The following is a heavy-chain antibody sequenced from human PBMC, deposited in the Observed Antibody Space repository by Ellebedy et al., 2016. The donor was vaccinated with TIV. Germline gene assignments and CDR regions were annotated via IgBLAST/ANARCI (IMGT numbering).Heavy chain of an antibody. CDR1: GCTFSSYT. Sequence: GESLKISCAASGCTFSSYTMSWVRPAPGKGLEWVSSIGGTGSTFYVDSAKGRFAISRDNTKNTLFLQMNSLRAEDTAVYYCAKGDGIPSFDYWGQGTLVTVSS. J-gene: IGHJ4*02. CDR3: AKGDGIPSFDY. D-gene: IGHD1-26*01. V-gene: IGHV3-23*01. CDR2: IGGTGST.